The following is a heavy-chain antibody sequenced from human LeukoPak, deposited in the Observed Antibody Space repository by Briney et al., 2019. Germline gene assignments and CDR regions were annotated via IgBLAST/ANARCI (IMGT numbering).Heavy chain of an antibody. Sequence: PGGSLRLSCAASGFTFSSYAMSWVRQAPGKGLEWVANIKQDGSEKYYVDSVKGRFTISRDNAKNSLYLQMNSLRAEDTAVYYCARTRVVPAAMIEDGEYYFDYWGQGTLVTVSS. D-gene: IGHD2-2*01. V-gene: IGHV3-7*01. CDR2: IKQDGSEK. J-gene: IGHJ4*02. CDR3: ARTRVVPAAMIEDGEYYFDY. CDR1: GFTFSSYA.